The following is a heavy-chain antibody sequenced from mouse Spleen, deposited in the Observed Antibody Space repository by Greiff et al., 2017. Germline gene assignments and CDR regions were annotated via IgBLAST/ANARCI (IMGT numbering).Heavy chain of an antibody. D-gene: IGHD2-2*01. V-gene: IGHV14-1*02. CDR3: ARAYGYDGGAYAMDY. Sequence: LVESGAELVRPGALVKLSCKASGFNIKDYYMHWVKQRPEQGLEWIGWIDPENGNTIYDPKFQGKASITADTSSNTAYLQLSSLTSEDTAVYYCARAYGYDGGAYAMDYWGQGTSVTVSS. J-gene: IGHJ4*01. CDR1: GFNIKDYY. CDR2: IDPENGNT.